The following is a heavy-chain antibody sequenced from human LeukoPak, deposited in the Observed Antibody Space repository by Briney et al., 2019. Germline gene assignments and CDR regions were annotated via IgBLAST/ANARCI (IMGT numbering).Heavy chain of an antibody. J-gene: IGHJ3*02. CDR3: AKRTQLLREDAFDI. CDR1: GFTFSSYA. Sequence: RSLRLSCAASGFTFSSYAMHWVRQAPGKGLEWVAVISYDGSNKYYADSVKGRFTISRDNSKNTLYLQMNSLRAEDTAVYYCAKRTQLLREDAFDIWGQGTMVTVSS. CDR2: ISYDGSNK. D-gene: IGHD2-2*01. V-gene: IGHV3-30-3*02.